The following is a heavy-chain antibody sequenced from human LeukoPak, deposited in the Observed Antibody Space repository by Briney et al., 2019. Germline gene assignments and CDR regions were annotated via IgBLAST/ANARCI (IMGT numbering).Heavy chain of an antibody. CDR1: GGSISSYY. CDR3: ASSTSPFYYYYYMDV. J-gene: IGHJ6*03. D-gene: IGHD2-2*01. Sequence: PSETLSLTCTVSGGSISSYYWSWIRQPAGKGLGWIGRIYTSGSTNYNPSLKSRVTMSVDTSKNQFSWKLSSVNAADTDVYSCASSTSPFYYYYYMDVWGKGTTVTVSS. V-gene: IGHV4-4*07. CDR2: IYTSGST.